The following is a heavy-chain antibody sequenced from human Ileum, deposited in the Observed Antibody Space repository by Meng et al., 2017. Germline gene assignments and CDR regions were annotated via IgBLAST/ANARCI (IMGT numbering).Heavy chain of an antibody. J-gene: IGHJ4*02. D-gene: IGHD7-27*01. CDR1: GYTFSSLH. CDR2: MSPENGNT. Sequence: HVQLVQSGAEVKTAGASVKVSCKASGYTFSSLHINWVRQATGQGPEWMGWMSPENGNTAYAQKFQGRVTMTRDTSVSTAYMELSGLTSDDSGVYYCARGVNAGVDYWGQGTLVTVSS. V-gene: IGHV1-8*01. CDR3: ARGVNAGVDY.